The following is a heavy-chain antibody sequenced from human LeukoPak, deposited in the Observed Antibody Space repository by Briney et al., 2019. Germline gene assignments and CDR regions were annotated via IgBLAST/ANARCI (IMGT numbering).Heavy chain of an antibody. J-gene: IGHJ4*02. D-gene: IGHD5-24*01. CDR2: MSYSETN. Sequence: SETLSLTCIVSVGSVRSHYWNWIRQPPGKGLEWIGFMSYSETNDYNPSLKSRVSISIDTSRNRVSLRLSSVTAADTAYYRCARGGRDGPVDFGGQGTLVTVSS. CDR3: ARGGRDGPVDF. CDR1: VGSVRSHY. V-gene: IGHV4-59*02.